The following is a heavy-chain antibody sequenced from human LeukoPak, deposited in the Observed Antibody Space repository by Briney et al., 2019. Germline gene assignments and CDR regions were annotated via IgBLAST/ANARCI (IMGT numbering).Heavy chain of an antibody. J-gene: IGHJ6*04. CDR2: ISGSGGST. CDR3: AELGITMIGGV. D-gene: IGHD3-10*02. Sequence: GGSLRLSCAASGFTFSSYGMRWVRQAPGKGLEWVSAISGSGGSTYYADSVKGRFTISRDNSKNTLYLQMNSLRAEDTAVYYCAELGITMIGGVWGKGTTVTISS. V-gene: IGHV3-23*01. CDR1: GFTFSSYG.